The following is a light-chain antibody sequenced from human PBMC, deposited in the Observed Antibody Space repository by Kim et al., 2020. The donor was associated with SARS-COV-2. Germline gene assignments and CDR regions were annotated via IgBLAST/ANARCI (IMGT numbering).Light chain of an antibody. J-gene: IGLJ1*01. CDR2: DNS. CDR3: QSYDSSLSALYV. CDR1: SSNIGAGYD. V-gene: IGLV1-40*01. Sequence: VTISCTGSSSNIGAGYDVHWYQQLPGTAPKLLIYDNSNRPSRVPDRFSGSKSGTSASLAITGLQAEDEADYYCQSYDSSLSALYVFGTGTKVTVL.